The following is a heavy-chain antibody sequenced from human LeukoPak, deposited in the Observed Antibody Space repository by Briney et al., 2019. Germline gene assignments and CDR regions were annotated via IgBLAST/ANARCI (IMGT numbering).Heavy chain of an antibody. V-gene: IGHV3-23*01. CDR3: AKDRATGYFDL. Sequence: PGGSLRLSCAGSGFTFNTYPMSWVRQAPGKGLEWVSAISDSGGSTFYADSVKGRFTISRDNSKNTLYLQMNSLRAEDTAVYYCAKDRATGYFDLWGRGTLVTVSS. D-gene: IGHD5-24*01. J-gene: IGHJ2*01. CDR2: ISDSGGST. CDR1: GFTFNTYP.